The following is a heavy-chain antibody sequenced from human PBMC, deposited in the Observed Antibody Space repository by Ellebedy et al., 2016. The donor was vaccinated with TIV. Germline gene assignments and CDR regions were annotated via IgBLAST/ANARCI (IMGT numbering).Heavy chain of an antibody. V-gene: IGHV1-69*10. D-gene: IGHD5-12*01. J-gene: IGHJ4*02. CDR1: GGTLSTYS. CDR3: ARAGYSGYDYSPFDY. Sequence: AASVKVSCKASGGTLSTYSVSWVRQAPGQGLEWMGGIIPILGMTNSAQKLQGSVTIAADKSTTTAYMELSSLRSEDTAVYYCARAGYSGYDYSPFDYWGQGTLVTVSS. CDR2: IIPILGMT.